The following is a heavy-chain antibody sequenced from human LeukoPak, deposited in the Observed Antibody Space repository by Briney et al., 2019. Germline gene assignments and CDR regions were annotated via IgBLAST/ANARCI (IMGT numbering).Heavy chain of an antibody. V-gene: IGHV1-69*13. D-gene: IGHD6-6*01. CDR3: ARDRGSSSTNWFDP. Sequence: GASVKVSCKASGGTFSSYAVSWVRQAPGQGLEWMGGIIPIFGTANYAQKFQGRVTITADESTCTAYMELSSLRSEDTAVYYCARDRGSSSTNWFDPWGQGTLVTVSS. CDR2: IIPIFGTA. J-gene: IGHJ5*02. CDR1: GGTFSSYA.